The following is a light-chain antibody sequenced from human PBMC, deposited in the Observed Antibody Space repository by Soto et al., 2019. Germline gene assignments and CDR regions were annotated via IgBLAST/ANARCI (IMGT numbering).Light chain of an antibody. V-gene: IGKV3-20*01. CDR3: QRYDSFRT. Sequence: EIVLTQSPGTLSLSPGERATLSCRASQSVSILLAWYQQKPGQAPRLLIYGASNRATGIPDRFSGSGSGTDFTLTITRLEPEDFAMYYCQRYDSFRTFGQGTKVDIK. CDR2: GAS. J-gene: IGKJ1*01. CDR1: QSVSIL.